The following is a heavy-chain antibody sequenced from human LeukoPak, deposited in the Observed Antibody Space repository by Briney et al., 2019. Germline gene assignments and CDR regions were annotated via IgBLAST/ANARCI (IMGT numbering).Heavy chain of an antibody. D-gene: IGHD3/OR15-3a*01. CDR1: GFSLRSSPMG. CDR2: IYWDDDK. V-gene: IGHV2-5*02. Sequence: ESGPTLVNPTETLTLTCTFSGFSLRSSPMGVGWIRQPPGKALEWPALIYWDDDKRYRPSLQSRLTITKDTSKNQVVLIMTNMDPVDTATYFCAHRLDLVGTWHSGAFDFWGRGTMVTVSS. J-gene: IGHJ3*01. CDR3: AHRLDLVGTWHSGAFDF.